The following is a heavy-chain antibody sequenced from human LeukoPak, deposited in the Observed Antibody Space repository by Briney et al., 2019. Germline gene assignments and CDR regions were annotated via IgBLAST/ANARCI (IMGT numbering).Heavy chain of an antibody. CDR1: GFTFSSYG. D-gene: IGHD5-12*01. V-gene: IGHV3-30*18. J-gene: IGHJ6*03. CDR3: AKDGGYELYYYYYMDV. CDR2: ISYDGSNK. Sequence: PGGSLRLSCAASGFTFSSYGMHWVRQAPGKGLEWVAVISYDGSNKYYADSVKGRFTISRDNSKNTLYLQMNSLRAEDTAVYYCAKDGGYELYYYYYMDVWGKGTTVTVSS.